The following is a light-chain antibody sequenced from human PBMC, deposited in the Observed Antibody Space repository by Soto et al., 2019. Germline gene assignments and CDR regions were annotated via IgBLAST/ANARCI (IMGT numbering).Light chain of an antibody. CDR3: QQRGTWPPLT. CDR2: DAS. J-gene: IGKJ4*01. CDR1: QTVNY. Sequence: EIVLTQSPATLSLSPGERATLSCRASQTVNYLAWYQQKPGQSPRLLIFDASNRATGIPARFSGSGSGTDFTLAISSLEPEAFAVYYCQQRGTWPPLTFGGGTKVEI. V-gene: IGKV3-11*01.